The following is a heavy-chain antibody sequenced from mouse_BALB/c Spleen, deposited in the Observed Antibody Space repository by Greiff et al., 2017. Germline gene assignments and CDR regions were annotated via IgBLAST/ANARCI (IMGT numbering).Heavy chain of an antibody. CDR1: GFTFSSYT. J-gene: IGHJ4*01. Sequence: EVMLVESGGGLVQPGGSLKLSCAASGFTFSSYTMSWVRQTPEKRLEWVATISDGGSYTYYPDSVKGRFTISRDNAKNNLYLQMSSLKSEDTAMYYCARDPGYYAMDYWGQGTSVTVSS. V-gene: IGHV5-6-4*01. CDR2: ISDGGSYT. CDR3: ARDPGYYAMDY.